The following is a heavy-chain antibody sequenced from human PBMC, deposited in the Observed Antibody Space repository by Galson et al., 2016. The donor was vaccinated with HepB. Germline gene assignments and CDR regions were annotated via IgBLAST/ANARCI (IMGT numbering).Heavy chain of an antibody. V-gene: IGHV3-21*06. D-gene: IGHD3-16*01. J-gene: IGHJ4*02. CDR2: ISTSSSYI. CDR1: GFTFSAYS. Sequence: SLRLSCAASGFTFSAYSMNWVRQAPGKGLEWISSISTSSSYIYYADSVKGRFTISRDNAKNSLYLQMNSLRVEDTAVYYCARDDRLDPGTRYYFHYWGLGTLVTVSS. CDR3: ARDDRLDPGTRYYFHY.